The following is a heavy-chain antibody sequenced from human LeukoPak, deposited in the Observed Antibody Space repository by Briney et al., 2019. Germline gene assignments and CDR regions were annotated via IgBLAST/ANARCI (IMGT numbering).Heavy chain of an antibody. V-gene: IGHV1-46*01. CDR2: INPSGGST. J-gene: IGHJ4*02. D-gene: IGHD3-22*01. CDR1: GYTFTSYY. Sequence: ASVKVSCKASGYTFTSYYMHWLRQAPGQGLEWMGIINPSGGSTSYAQKFQGRVTMTRDTSTSTVYMELSSLRSEDTAEYYCAREDSTGYYHDYWGQGNLVTVSS. CDR3: AREDSTGYYHDY.